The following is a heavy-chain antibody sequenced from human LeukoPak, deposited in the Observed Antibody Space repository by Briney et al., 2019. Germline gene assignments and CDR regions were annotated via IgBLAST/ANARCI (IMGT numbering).Heavy chain of an antibody. D-gene: IGHD3-9*01. Sequence: SETLSLTCTVPSGSISSNNHYWGWIRQPAGKGLEWIGRIYTSGSTNYNPSLKSRVTISVDTSKNQFSLKLSSVTAADTAVYYCAREILTGYYNRYYYYYMDVWGKGTTVTISS. CDR1: SGSISSNNHY. CDR2: IYTSGST. V-gene: IGHV4-61*02. CDR3: AREILTGYYNRYYYYYMDV. J-gene: IGHJ6*03.